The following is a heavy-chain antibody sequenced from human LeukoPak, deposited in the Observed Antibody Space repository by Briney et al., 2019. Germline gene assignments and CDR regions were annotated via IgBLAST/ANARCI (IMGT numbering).Heavy chain of an antibody. V-gene: IGHV3-7*01. J-gene: IGHJ6*02. CDR2: IKQDGSEK. CDR1: GFTFSSYA. Sequence: GGSLRLSCAASGFTFSSYAMSWFRQAPGRGLEWVANIKQDGSEKYYVDSVKGRFTISRDNSKNTLYPQMNSLRAEDTAVYYCARDRYYGGNFYYYYGMDVWGQGTTVTVSS. CDR3: ARDRYYGGNFYYYYGMDV. D-gene: IGHD4-23*01.